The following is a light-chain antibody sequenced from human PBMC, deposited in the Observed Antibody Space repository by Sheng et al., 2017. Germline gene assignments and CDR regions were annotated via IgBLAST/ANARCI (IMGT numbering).Light chain of an antibody. CDR1: NSDIGIYRR. CDR3: SSYTTSSTVI. Sequence: QSPLTQPPSVSGSPGQSVTISCTGTNSDIGIYRRVSWYQQSPGTAPKLIIYEVTERPSGVPHRFSGSTSGTTASLTISGLQAEDEADYYCSSYTTSSTVIFGGGTKLTVL. J-gene: IGLJ2*01. CDR2: EVT. V-gene: IGLV2-18*02.